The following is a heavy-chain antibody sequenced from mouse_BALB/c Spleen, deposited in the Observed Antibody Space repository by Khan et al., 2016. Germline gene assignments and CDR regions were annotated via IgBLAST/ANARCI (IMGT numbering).Heavy chain of an antibody. CDR1: GYTFSNYW. CDR3: ARAWYSMDY. J-gene: IGHJ4*01. Sequence: QVQLKQSGAELMKPGASVKLSCTATGYTFSNYWIEWVKQRPGHGLEWIGDILPGNANSNYNENLKGKATLTADTSSNTAYMQLSSLTSEDSAVDYCARAWYSMDYWGQGTSVTVSS. V-gene: IGHV1-9*01. CDR2: ILPGNANS.